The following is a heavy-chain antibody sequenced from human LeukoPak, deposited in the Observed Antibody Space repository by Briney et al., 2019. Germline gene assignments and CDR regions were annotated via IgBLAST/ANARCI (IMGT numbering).Heavy chain of an antibody. CDR2: VYYTGTT. CDR3: ARDSSRTFDY. V-gene: IGHV4-59*12. D-gene: IGHD6-13*01. CDR1: GGSINGYY. Sequence: SETLSLTCNVSGGSINGYYWSWIRQPPGKGLEWIGYVYYTGTTNYSPSLKSRVTISVDTSKNQFSLKLSSVTAADTAVYYCARDSSRTFDYWGQGTLVTVSS. J-gene: IGHJ4*02.